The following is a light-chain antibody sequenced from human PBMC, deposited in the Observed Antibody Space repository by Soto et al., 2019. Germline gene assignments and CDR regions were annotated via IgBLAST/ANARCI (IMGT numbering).Light chain of an antibody. CDR3: CSYAGSYSYG. CDR1: SSDVGVYNY. Sequence: QSALTQPRSVSGSPGQSVTISCTGTSSDVGVYNYVSWYQQHPGKAPKLMIYDVSKRPSGVPDRFSGSKSGNTASLTISGLQAEDEADYYCCSYAGSYSYGFGTGTKLTVL. J-gene: IGLJ1*01. CDR2: DVS. V-gene: IGLV2-11*01.